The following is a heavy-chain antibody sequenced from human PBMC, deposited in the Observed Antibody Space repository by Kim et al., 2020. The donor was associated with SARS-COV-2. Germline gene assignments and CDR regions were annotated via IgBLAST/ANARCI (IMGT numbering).Heavy chain of an antibody. CDR3: ARGARGNYWYFEL. V-gene: IGHV3-30-3*01. CDR1: GFNFNSFA. Sequence: GGSLRLSCAASGFNFNSFAMHWVRQAPGKGLEWVAVISYDGSNKYYADSVKGRFTISRDNSKNTLYLQMNSLRAEDTAVYYCARGARGNYWYFELWGRGTLVTVSS. J-gene: IGHJ2*01. CDR2: ISYDGSNK.